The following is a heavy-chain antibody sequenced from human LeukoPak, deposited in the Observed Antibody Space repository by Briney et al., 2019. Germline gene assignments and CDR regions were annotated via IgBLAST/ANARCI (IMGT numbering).Heavy chain of an antibody. V-gene: IGHV3-11*06. CDR3: ARVSCSGGSCYYFDC. CDR1: RFTFSDYY. D-gene: IGHD2-15*01. CDR2: ISSSSSYT. Sequence: PGGSLRLSCAASRFTFSDYYMSWIRQAAGKGLEWVSYISSSSSYTNYADSVKGRFTISRDNAKNSLYLQMNSLRAEDTAVYYCARVSCSGGSCYYFDCWGQGTLVTVSS. J-gene: IGHJ4*02.